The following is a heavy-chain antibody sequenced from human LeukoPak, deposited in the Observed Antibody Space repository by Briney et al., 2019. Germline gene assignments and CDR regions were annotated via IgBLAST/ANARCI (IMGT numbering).Heavy chain of an antibody. Sequence: ASVNVSCKVSGYTLTELSMHWVRQTPGKGLEWMGGFDPEDGETIYAQKFQGRVTMTEDTSADTAYMELSSLRSEDTAVYYCARHLLYGGNNYYYYMDVWGKGTTVTVSS. D-gene: IGHD4-23*01. CDR1: GYTLTELS. CDR2: FDPEDGET. V-gene: IGHV1-24*01. CDR3: ARHLLYGGNNYYYYMDV. J-gene: IGHJ6*03.